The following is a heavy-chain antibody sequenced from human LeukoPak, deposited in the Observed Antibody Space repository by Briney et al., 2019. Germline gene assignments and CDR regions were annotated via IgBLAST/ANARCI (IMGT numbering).Heavy chain of an antibody. CDR1: GGSFSGHY. J-gene: IGHJ6*03. D-gene: IGHD1-26*01. CDR3: ARGRRVGATYYYYMDV. V-gene: IGHV4-34*01. Sequence: PETLSLTCSVYGGSFSGHYWSWIRQPPANGLHWTGEINHSASTNYNPSLKSRVTISVDTSKNQFSLKLSSVTAADTAVYYCARGRRVGATYYYYMDVWGKGTTVTVSS. CDR2: INHSAST.